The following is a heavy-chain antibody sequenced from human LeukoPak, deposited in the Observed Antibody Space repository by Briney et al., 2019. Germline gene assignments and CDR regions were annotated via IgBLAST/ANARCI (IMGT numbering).Heavy chain of an antibody. CDR2: ISSSGRYI. D-gene: IGHD3-3*01. CDR1: GFTFTSYS. V-gene: IGHV3-21*01. Sequence: GGSLRLSCAASGFTFTSYSMNWVRQAPGKGLEWVLSISSSGRYIYYADSVKGRFTISRDNAKNSLYLQMNSLRAEDTAVYYCARDRDKGVETYYYYGMDVWGQGTTVTVSS. J-gene: IGHJ6*02. CDR3: ARDRDKGVETYYYYGMDV.